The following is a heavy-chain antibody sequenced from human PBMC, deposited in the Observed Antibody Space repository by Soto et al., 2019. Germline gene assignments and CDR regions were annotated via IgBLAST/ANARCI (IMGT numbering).Heavy chain of an antibody. J-gene: IGHJ4*02. CDR1: GGTFSSYA. D-gene: IGHD3-22*01. Sequence: ASVKVSCKASGGTFSSYAISWVRQAPGQRLEWMGWINAGNGNTKYSQKFQGRVTITRDTSASTAYMELSSLRSEDTAVYYCAREGPVGSGYYYWPDYWGQGTLVTVSS. CDR2: INAGNGNT. CDR3: AREGPVGSGYYYWPDY. V-gene: IGHV1-3*01.